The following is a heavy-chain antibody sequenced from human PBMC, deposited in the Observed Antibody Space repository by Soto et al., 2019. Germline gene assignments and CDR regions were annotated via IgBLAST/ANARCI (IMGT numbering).Heavy chain of an antibody. J-gene: IGHJ6*02. Sequence: GGSLRLSCAASGFTFSNAWMSWVRQAPGKGLEWVGRIKSKTDGGTTDYAAPVKGRFTISRDDSKNTLYLQMNSLKTEDTAVYYCTTESAVMITFGGVIAQGDYYYGMDVWGQGTTVTVSS. V-gene: IGHV3-15*01. CDR1: GFTFSNAW. D-gene: IGHD3-16*02. CDR2: IKSKTDGGTT. CDR3: TTESAVMITFGGVIAQGDYYYGMDV.